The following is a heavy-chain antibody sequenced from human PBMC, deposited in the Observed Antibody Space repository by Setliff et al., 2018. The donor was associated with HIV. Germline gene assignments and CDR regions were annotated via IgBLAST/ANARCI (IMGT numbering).Heavy chain of an antibody. CDR1: GGSFSGYY. CDR2: INHSGST. D-gene: IGHD6-19*01. CDR3: ARESVAVAVGWFDP. Sequence: SETLSLTCAVYGGSFSGYYWSWIRQPPGKGLEWIGEINHSGSTNYNPPLKSRVTISVDTSKNQFSLKLSSVTAADTAVYYCARESVAVAVGWFDPWGQGTLVTVSS. V-gene: IGHV4-34*01. J-gene: IGHJ5*02.